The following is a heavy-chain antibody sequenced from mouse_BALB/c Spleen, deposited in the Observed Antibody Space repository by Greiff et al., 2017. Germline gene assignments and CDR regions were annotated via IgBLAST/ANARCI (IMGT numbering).Heavy chain of an antibody. D-gene: IGHD2-3*01. V-gene: IGHV1-9*01. J-gene: IGHJ2*01. Sequence: VQLQQSGAELMKPGASVKISCKATGYTFSSYWIEWVKQRPGHGLEWIGEILPGSGSTNYNEKFKGKATFTADTSSNTAYMQLSSLTSEDSAVYYCARGHYDGYYRVDYWGQGTTLTVSS. CDR3: ARGHYDGYYRVDY. CDR2: ILPGSGST. CDR1: GYTFSSYW.